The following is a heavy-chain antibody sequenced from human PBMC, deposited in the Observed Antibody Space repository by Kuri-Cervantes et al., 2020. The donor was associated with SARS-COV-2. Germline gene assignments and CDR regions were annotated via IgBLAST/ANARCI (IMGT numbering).Heavy chain of an antibody. CDR1: GGSISSNSHY. CDR3: ARARDWFDP. J-gene: IGHJ5*02. Sequence: SQTLSLTCAVSGGSISSNSHYWGWIRQLPDKGLEWIGTIYFTGSTYYNPSLRSRVTISVDTSKNQFSLKLSSVTAADTAVYYCARARDWFDPWGQGTLVTVSS. CDR2: IYFTGST. V-gene: IGHV4-39*07.